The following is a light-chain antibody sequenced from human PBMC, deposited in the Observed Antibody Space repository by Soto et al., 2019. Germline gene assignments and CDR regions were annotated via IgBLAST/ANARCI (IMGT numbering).Light chain of an antibody. CDR1: QYINTR. CDR2: QTS. J-gene: IGKJ5*01. CDR3: QQYDKWFSIT. V-gene: IGKV3-11*01. Sequence: EIVLTQSPATLSSFPGDRVTLSCRAGQYINTRLAWYQHRPGQAPRLLIYQTSIRAAGIPARFSASGSGTDFTLTISRLEPEDFAVYYCQQYDKWFSITFGQGTRLEIK.